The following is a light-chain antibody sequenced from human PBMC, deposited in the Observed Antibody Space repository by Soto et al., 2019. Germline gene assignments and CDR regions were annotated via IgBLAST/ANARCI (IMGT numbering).Light chain of an antibody. CDR3: ALFMGNGISV. Sequence: QTVVTQESSFSVSPGGTVTLTCGWISGSVSTANNPNWYQQTPGLAPRTLIYSTSTRASGVPDRFSGSILGNKAALTITGAQADDESDYYCALFMGNGISVFGTGTKLTVL. CDR1: SGSVSTANN. J-gene: IGLJ1*01. V-gene: IGLV8-61*01. CDR2: STS.